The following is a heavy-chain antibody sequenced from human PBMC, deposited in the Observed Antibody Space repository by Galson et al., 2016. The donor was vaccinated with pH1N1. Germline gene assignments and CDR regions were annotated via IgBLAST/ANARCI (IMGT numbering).Heavy chain of an antibody. CDR1: GFTFTNYA. J-gene: IGHJ3*02. CDR3: VKDRAFYYDSSGYDYAFDI. CDR2: ISVSSLST. V-gene: IGHV3-23*01. Sequence: SLRLSCAASGFTFTNYAIHWVRQAPGKGLEWVSFISVSSLSTYYADSVKGRFTISRDTSKNTVYLQMDSLRAEDTALYYCVKDRAFYYDSSGYDYAFDIWGQGTMVTVAS. D-gene: IGHD3-22*01.